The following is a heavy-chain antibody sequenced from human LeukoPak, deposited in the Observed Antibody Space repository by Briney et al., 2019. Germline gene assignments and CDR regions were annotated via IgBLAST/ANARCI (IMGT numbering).Heavy chain of an antibody. CDR1: GFTFSSYA. V-gene: IGHV3-23*01. D-gene: IGHD2-2*01. CDR3: AKVLRPSYCSSPSCPADGMDV. CDR2: ISGSGGST. Sequence: AGGSLRLSCAASGFTFSSYAMSWVRQAPGKGLEWVSAISGSGGSTYYADSVKGRFTISRDNSKNTLYLQMNSLRAEDTAVYYWAKVLRPSYCSSPSCPADGMDVGGQGTTAPVS. J-gene: IGHJ6*02.